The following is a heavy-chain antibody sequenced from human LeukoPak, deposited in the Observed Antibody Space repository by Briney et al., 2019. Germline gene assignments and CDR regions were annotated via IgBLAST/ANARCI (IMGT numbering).Heavy chain of an antibody. CDR2: INHSGGSK. V-gene: IGHV1-46*03. CDR3: ARDSPLLWFGQLLGYYFDY. CDR1: GYTFTSYY. J-gene: IGHJ4*02. Sequence: LRASVKVSCKASGYTFTSYYMHWVRQAPGQGLEWMGIINHSGGSKNYAQKLQGRVNITRNTYKSTVYMELSRQRYEDTAVYYCARDSPLLWFGQLLGYYFDYWGQGTLVTVSS. D-gene: IGHD3-10*01.